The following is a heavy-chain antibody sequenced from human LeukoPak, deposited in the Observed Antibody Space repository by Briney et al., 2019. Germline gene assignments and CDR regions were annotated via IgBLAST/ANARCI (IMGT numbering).Heavy chain of an antibody. CDR1: GYTFTSYG. D-gene: IGHD3-3*01. CDR2: ISAYNGNT. V-gene: IGHV1-18*01. Sequence: APVKVSCKASGYTFTSYGISWVRQAPGQGLEWMGWISAYNGNTNYAQKLQGRVTMTTDTSTSTAYMELRSLRSDDTAVYYCARGITIFGVAHQNYYYYGMDVWGQGTTVTVSS. CDR3: ARGITIFGVAHQNYYYYGMDV. J-gene: IGHJ6*02.